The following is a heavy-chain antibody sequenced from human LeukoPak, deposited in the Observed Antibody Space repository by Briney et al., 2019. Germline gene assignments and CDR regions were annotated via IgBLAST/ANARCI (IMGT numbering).Heavy chain of an antibody. D-gene: IGHD3-22*01. CDR3: AKADYYDSSGYDH. Sequence: GGSLRLSCEVSEFTFSSYAMAWVRQAPGKGLEWVSTLSGSGGSTYYADSVRGRFTISRDNSKNTLFLQMNSLRAEDTALYYCAKADYYDSSGYDHWGQGTLVTVSS. J-gene: IGHJ4*02. V-gene: IGHV3-23*01. CDR1: EFTFSSYA. CDR2: LSGSGGST.